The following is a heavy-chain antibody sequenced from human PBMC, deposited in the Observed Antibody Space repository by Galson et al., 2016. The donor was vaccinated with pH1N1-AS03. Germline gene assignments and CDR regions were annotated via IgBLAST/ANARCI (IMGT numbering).Heavy chain of an antibody. CDR2: IGTSSTYI. J-gene: IGHJ5*02. CDR1: GFIFSAYP. Sequence: SLRLSCAASGFIFSAYPMNWVRQAPGKGLEWVSFIGTSSTYIYYADSVKGRFTISSDNMKKSLYLQLNSLRAEDTGIYYCARDRCWNYGGLDLCGQGTLVTVSS. V-gene: IGHV3-21*01. CDR3: ARDRCWNYGGLDL. D-gene: IGHD1-7*01.